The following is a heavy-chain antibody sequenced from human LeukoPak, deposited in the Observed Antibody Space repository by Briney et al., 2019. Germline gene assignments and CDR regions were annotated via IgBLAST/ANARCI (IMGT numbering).Heavy chain of an antibody. CDR2: ISTYNGNT. Sequence: ASVKVSCKASGYSFVLYGISWVRQAPGQGPKWMGWISTYNGNTKYAEKFQGRVTMTTDTPTSTAYMELRSLRSDDTAVYYCARDEDYGIFVNVDYWGQGTLVTVSS. V-gene: IGHV1-18*01. D-gene: IGHD4-17*01. J-gene: IGHJ4*02. CDR1: GYSFVLYG. CDR3: ARDEDYGIFVNVDY.